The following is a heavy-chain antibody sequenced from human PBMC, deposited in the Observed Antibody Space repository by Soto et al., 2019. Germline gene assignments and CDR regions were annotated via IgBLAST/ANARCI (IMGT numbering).Heavy chain of an antibody. Sequence: SVKVSCKASGGTFSSYAISWVRQAPGQGLEWMGGIIPIFGTANYAQKFQGRVTITADESTSTAYMELSSLRSEDTAVYYCARDSNPDTAIVRGVFDYWGQGTLVTVSS. V-gene: IGHV1-69*13. J-gene: IGHJ4*02. CDR1: GGTFSSYA. CDR3: ARDSNPDTAIVRGVFDY. D-gene: IGHD5-18*01. CDR2: IIPIFGTA.